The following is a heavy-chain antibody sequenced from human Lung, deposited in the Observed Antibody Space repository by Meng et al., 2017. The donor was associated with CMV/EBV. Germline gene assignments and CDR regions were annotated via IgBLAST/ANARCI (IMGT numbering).Heavy chain of an antibody. J-gene: IGHJ4*02. V-gene: IGHV3-30*02. CDR1: GFTFSSSA. Sequence: VGVGGGVVQPGGSLRLSCAASGFTFSSSAMHWVRQPPGKGLEWVSFIAHDGSAKTYTDSVKGRFTISRDDSENTVYLEMNSLRVEDTAVYYCAKDLYYSFDYWGQGTLVTVSS. CDR3: AKDLYYSFDY. D-gene: IGHD2-8*01. CDR2: IAHDGSAK.